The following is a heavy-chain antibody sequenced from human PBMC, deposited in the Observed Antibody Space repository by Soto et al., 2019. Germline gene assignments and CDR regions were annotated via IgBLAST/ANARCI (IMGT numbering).Heavy chain of an antibody. D-gene: IGHD2-21*02. Sequence: QVQLVQSGAEVKKPGSSVKVSCKASGGTFSSYTISWVRQAPGQGLEWMGRIIPILGIANYAQKFQGRVTMTAAKSTSTADMGLSSLRSEDTAVYYCAWDDGLAYCGGDCYSWGQGTLVTVSS. CDR3: AWDDGLAYCGGDCYS. CDR2: IIPILGIA. CDR1: GGTFSSYT. V-gene: IGHV1-69*02. J-gene: IGHJ4*02.